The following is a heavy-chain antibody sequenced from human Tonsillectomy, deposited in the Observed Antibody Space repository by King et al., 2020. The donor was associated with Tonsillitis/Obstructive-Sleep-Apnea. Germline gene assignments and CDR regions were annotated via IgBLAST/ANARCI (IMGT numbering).Heavy chain of an antibody. CDR3: ARDPYYYDSSCYFDY. V-gene: IGHV3-33*01. J-gene: IGHJ4*02. D-gene: IGHD3-22*01. Sequence: VQLVESGGGVVQPGRSLRLSCAASGFTFSSYGIHWVRQAPGKGLEWVAVIWYDGTNKYYADSVKGRFTISRDNSKNTLYLQMNSLRAEDTAVYYCARDPYYYDSSCYFDYWGEGTLVSVSS. CDR1: GFTFSSYG. CDR2: IWYDGTNK.